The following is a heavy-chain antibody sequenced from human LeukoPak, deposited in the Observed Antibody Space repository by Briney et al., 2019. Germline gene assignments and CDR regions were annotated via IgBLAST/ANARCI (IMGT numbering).Heavy chain of an antibody. D-gene: IGHD3-10*01. CDR2: VSSYNGNT. Sequence: GASVKVFCKTSGYTFTTYGITWVRQAPGQGLEWMGWVSSYNGNTNYAQKLQGRVTMTTDTSTSTAYMELRSLRSDDTAVYYCARDSQDLYSNDAFDIWGQGTMVTVSS. CDR3: ARDSQDLYSNDAFDI. J-gene: IGHJ3*02. V-gene: IGHV1-18*01. CDR1: GYTFTTYG.